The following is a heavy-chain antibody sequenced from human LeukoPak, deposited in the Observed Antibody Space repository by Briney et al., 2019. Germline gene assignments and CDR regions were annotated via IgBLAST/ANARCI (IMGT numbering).Heavy chain of an antibody. D-gene: IGHD1-26*01. J-gene: IGHJ4*02. Sequence: GGSLRLSCAASGFTFSIYGMSWVRQAPGKGLEWVSGISGSGGSTYYADSVKGRFTISRDNAKNSLYLQMNSLRAEDTAVYYCARDRGSYDFDYWGQGTLVTVSS. CDR3: ARDRGSYDFDY. V-gene: IGHV3-23*01. CDR2: ISGSGGST. CDR1: GFTFSIYG.